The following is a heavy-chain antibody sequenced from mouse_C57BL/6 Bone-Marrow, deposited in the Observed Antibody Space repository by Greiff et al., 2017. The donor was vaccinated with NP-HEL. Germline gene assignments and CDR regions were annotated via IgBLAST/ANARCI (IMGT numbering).Heavy chain of an antibody. CDR3: ARSLLSITTVGGYYAMDY. D-gene: IGHD1-1*01. CDR2: ISDGGSYT. Sequence: EVMLVESGGGLVKPGGSLKLSCAASGFTFSSSAMSWVRQTPEKRLEWVATISDGGSYTYYPDNVKGRFTISRDNAKNNLYLQMSHLKSEDTAMYYCARSLLSITTVGGYYAMDYWGQGTSVTVSS. V-gene: IGHV5-4*03. J-gene: IGHJ4*01. CDR1: GFTFSSSA.